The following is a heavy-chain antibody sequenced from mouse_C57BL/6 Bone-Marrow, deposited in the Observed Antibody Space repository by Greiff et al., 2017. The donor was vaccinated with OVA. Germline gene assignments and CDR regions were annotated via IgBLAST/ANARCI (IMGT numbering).Heavy chain of an antibody. CDR3: TREERWLLQYYAMDD. D-gene: IGHD2-3*01. J-gene: IGHJ4*01. CDR2: ISSGGDYI. V-gene: IGHV5-9-1*02. Sequence: EVKLMESGEGLVKPGGSLKLSCAASGFTFSSYAMSWVRQTPEKRLEWVAYISSGGDYIYYADTVKGRFTISRDNARNTLYLQMSSLKSEDTAMYYCTREERWLLQYYAMDDWGQGTSVTVSS. CDR1: GFTFSSYA.